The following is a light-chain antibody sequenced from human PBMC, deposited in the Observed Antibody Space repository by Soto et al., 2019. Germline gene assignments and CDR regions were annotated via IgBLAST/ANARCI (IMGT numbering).Light chain of an antibody. CDR1: ERVDNF. CDR2: DGS. Sequence: EIVLTQSPATLSLSPGERATLSCRASERVDNFLAWYQQRPGQAPRLLIYDGSSRAAGVPARFRGSGSGTDFTLTISSLEPEDSAIYYCQQYNNWRSFGQGTKVDIK. V-gene: IGKV3-11*01. J-gene: IGKJ1*01. CDR3: QQYNNWRS.